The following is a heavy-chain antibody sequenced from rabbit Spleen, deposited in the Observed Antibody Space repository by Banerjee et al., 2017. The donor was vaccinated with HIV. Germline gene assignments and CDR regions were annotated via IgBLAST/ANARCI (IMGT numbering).Heavy chain of an antibody. CDR3: ARSGDNLASSGLKL. V-gene: IGHV1S40*01. J-gene: IGHJ4*01. Sequence: QSLEGSGGDLVKPGASLTLTCTASGFSFISTYWICWVRQAPGKGLEWIACIDTSSGNTAYATWAKGRFTISKTSSTTVTLQLTSLTAADTATYFCARSGDNLASSGLKLWGPGTLVTVS. CDR1: GFSFISTYW. D-gene: IGHD4-1*01. CDR2: IDTSSGNT.